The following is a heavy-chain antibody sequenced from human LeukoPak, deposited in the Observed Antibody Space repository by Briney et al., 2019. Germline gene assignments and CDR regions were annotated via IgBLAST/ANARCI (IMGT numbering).Heavy chain of an antibody. V-gene: IGHV3-21*01. CDR1: GFTFSSYS. Sequence: GGSLRLSCAASGFTFSSYSMNWVRQAPGKGLEXXXXXXXXXSYIYYADSVXXRFTISRDNAKNSLYLQMNSLRAEDTAVYYCAREWPTYCGGDCYENDAFDIWGQGTMVTVSS. CDR3: AREWPTYCGGDCYENDAFDI. D-gene: IGHD2-21*02. CDR2: XXXXXSYI. J-gene: IGHJ3*02.